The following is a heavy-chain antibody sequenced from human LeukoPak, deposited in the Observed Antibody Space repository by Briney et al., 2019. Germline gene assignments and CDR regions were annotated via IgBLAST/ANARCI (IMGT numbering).Heavy chain of an antibody. Sequence: GGSLRLSCAASGFTFSSYGMHWVRQAPDKGLEWVAIISYDGSDEYYADSVKGRFTISRDNSKNSLYLQMNSLRAEDTAVYYCARELVRGTCYFDYWGQGTLVTVSS. J-gene: IGHJ4*02. CDR3: ARELVRGTCYFDY. V-gene: IGHV3-33*08. CDR2: ISYDGSDE. CDR1: GFTFSSYG. D-gene: IGHD3-10*01.